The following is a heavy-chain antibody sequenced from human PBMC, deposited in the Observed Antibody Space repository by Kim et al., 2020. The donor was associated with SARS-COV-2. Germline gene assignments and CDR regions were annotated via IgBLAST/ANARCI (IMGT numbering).Heavy chain of an antibody. D-gene: IGHD3-9*01. CDR1: GFTFSSYA. Sequence: GGSLRLSCAVSGFTFSSYAMSWVRQAPGKGLEWVSFIYSDSSGTDYADSVKGRFTISRDNSKLYLQMNSLRADDTAVYYCARLGKEDWLARFYFESWGQG. CDR3: ARLGKEDWLARFYFES. V-gene: IGHV3-23*03. J-gene: IGHJ4*02. CDR2: IYSDSSGT.